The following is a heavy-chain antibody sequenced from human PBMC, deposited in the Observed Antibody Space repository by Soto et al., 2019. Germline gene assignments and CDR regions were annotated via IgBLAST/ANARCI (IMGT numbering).Heavy chain of an antibody. CDR3: ATLARPQQQLSAHWFDP. Sequence: GASVKVSCKASGYTFTSYAMHWVRQAPGQRLEWMGWINAGNGNTKYSQKFQGRVTITRDTSASTAYMELSSLRSEDTAVYYCATLARPQQQLSAHWFDPWGQGTLVTVSS. CDR2: INAGNGNT. J-gene: IGHJ5*02. CDR1: GYTFTSYA. D-gene: IGHD6-13*01. V-gene: IGHV1-3*01.